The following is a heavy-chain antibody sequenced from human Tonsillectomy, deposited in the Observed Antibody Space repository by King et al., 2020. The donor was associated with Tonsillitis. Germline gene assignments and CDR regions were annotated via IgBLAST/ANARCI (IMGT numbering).Heavy chain of an antibody. D-gene: IGHD2/OR15-2a*01. Sequence: VQLVESGGGLVQPGGSLRLSCVASGFTFSSYWMHWVRHAPGKGLVWVSRINSDGSSTIYADSVKGRFTISRDNAKNTLYLQINSLSAEDTAVYYCARDGIPATLTYYYFYYMDVWGKGTPVTVS. J-gene: IGHJ6*03. CDR2: INSDGSST. CDR3: ARDGIPATLTYYYFYYMDV. V-gene: IGHV3-74*01. CDR1: GFTFSSYW.